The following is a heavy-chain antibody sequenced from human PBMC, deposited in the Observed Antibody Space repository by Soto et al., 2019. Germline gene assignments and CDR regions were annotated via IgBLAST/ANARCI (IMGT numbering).Heavy chain of an antibody. D-gene: IGHD6-6*01. CDR1: GYTFTSYA. J-gene: IGHJ6*02. CDR3: ARNPAARPSYYYYYGMDV. V-gene: IGHV1-3*01. CDR2: INAGNGNT. Sequence: SVKVTCKASGYTFTSYAMHWVLQAPGQRLEWMGWINAGNGNTKYSQKFQGRVTITRDTSASTAYMELSSLRSEDTAVYYCARNPAARPSYYYYYGMDVWGQGTTVTVSS.